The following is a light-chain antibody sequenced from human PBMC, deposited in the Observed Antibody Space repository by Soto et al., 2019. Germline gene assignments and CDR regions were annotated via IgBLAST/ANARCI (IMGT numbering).Light chain of an antibody. CDR1: QSVSTN. V-gene: IGKV3-15*01. Sequence: EIVMTQSPATLSVSPGERASLSCRASQSVSTNLAWYQQRPGQAPRLLIYDASTRATGIPARFSGSGSGTQFSITISGLPSDDFAVYYCQQYNKWSMYTFGQGTKLEIK. CDR3: QQYNKWSMYT. CDR2: DAS. J-gene: IGKJ2*01.